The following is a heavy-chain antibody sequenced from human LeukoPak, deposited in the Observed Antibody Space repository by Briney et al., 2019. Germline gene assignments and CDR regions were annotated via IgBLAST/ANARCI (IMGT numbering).Heavy chain of an antibody. CDR1: GFTFSSYS. V-gene: IGHV3-21*01. CDR3: ARGLAAAGRGGVFDH. D-gene: IGHD6-13*01. J-gene: IGHJ4*02. CDR2: ISSSSSYI. Sequence: GGSLRLSCAASGFTFSSYSMNWVRQAPGKGLEWVSSISSSSSYIYYADSVEGRFTISRDNAKNSLYLQMNSLRAEDTAVYYCARGLAAAGRGGVFDHWGQGTLVTVSS.